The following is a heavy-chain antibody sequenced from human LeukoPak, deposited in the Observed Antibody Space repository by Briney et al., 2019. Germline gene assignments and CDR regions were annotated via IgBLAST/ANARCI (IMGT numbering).Heavy chain of an antibody. J-gene: IGHJ6*03. CDR2: MNPNSGYT. CDR1: GYTFTNYD. D-gene: IGHD5-12*01. V-gene: IGHV1-8*01. CDR3: ARSKYSGYDWYYYYMDV. Sequence: ASVKVSCKASGYTFTNYDINWVRQATGQGLEWMGWMNPNSGYTGYAQKFQGRVTMTRDTSISTVYMELSSLRSEDTAMCYCARSKYSGYDWYYYYMDVWGKGTTVTISS.